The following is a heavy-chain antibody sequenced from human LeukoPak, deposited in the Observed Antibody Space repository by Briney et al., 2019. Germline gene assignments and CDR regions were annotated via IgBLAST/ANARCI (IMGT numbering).Heavy chain of an antibody. V-gene: IGHV3-66*01. D-gene: IGHD1-26*01. CDR2: IYIGGST. Sequence: GGSLRLSCAASGFTVSTNYMSWVRQAPGKGLEWVSLIYIGGSTYYAGSVEGRFTISRDNSKNTLYLQMNSLRAEDTAVYYCAKDRLNGTYVFDYWGQGTLVTVSS. CDR1: GFTVSTNY. CDR3: AKDRLNGTYVFDY. J-gene: IGHJ4*02.